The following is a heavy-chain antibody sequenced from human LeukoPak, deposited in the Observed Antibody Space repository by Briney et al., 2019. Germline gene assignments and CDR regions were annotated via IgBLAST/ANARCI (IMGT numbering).Heavy chain of an antibody. J-gene: IGHJ4*02. V-gene: IGHV3-74*01. CDR1: GFTFSSYS. D-gene: IGHD6-19*01. Sequence: PGGSLRLPCAASGFTFSSYSMNWVRQAPGKGLVWVSRINKDGSSTSYADSVKGRFTISRDNAKNTLYLQMNSLRAEDTALYYCARGGVAGTVDYWGQGTLVTVSS. CDR2: INKDGSST. CDR3: ARGGVAGTVDY.